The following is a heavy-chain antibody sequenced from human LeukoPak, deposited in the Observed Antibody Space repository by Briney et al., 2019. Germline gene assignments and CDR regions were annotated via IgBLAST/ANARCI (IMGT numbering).Heavy chain of an antibody. D-gene: IGHD2-2*01. J-gene: IGHJ5*02. Sequence: GGSLRLSCAASGFTFSSYAMSWVRHAPGKGLEWVSASSGSGGRTYYADSVKGRFTISRDNSKNTLNLQMNSLRAEDTAVYYCARLGYQLLRDNWFDPWGQGTLVTVSS. CDR1: GFTFSSYA. V-gene: IGHV3-23*01. CDR3: ARLGYQLLRDNWFDP. CDR2: SSGSGGRT.